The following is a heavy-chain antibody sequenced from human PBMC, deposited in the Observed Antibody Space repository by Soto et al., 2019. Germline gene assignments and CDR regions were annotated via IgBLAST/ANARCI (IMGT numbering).Heavy chain of an antibody. CDR3: ANYCSSDVCFDY. Sequence: HPGWSLRLSCASSGFTFSSCSMNWVRQAPGRGLEWVSFISGSGDTKYYADSVKGRFTISRDNAENSLYLQMSSLRDEDTAVYYCANYCSSDVCFDYWGEGTLVRVSS. D-gene: IGHD2-8*01. CDR2: ISGSGDTK. CDR1: GFTFSSCS. J-gene: IGHJ4*02. V-gene: IGHV3-48*02.